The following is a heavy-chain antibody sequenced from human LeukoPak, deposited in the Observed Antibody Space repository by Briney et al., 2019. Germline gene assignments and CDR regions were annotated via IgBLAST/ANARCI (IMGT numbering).Heavy chain of an antibody. J-gene: IGHJ4*02. Sequence: ASVKVSCKASGYTFTSYDINWVRQATGRGREWMGWMNPNSGNTGYAQKFQGRVTMTRNTSISAAYMELSSLRSEDTAVYYCARVCAKAATMVRGVIIGGYFDYWGQGTLVTVSS. CDR1: GYTFTSYD. CDR2: MNPNSGNT. D-gene: IGHD3-10*01. CDR3: ARVCAKAATMVRGVIIGGYFDY. V-gene: IGHV1-8*01.